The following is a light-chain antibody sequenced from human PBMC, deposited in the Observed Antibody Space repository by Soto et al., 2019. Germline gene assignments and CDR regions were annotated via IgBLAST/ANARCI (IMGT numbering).Light chain of an antibody. CDR3: QQYGTSEII. Sequence: EIVLTPSPGTLSLSPGERATLSCRASQSVSSSYLAWYQQKPGQAPRLLIYGASSRATGIPDRFSGSGSGTDFTLTISRLEPEDFAVFYCQQYGTSEIIFGQGTRLEIK. CDR2: GAS. V-gene: IGKV3-20*01. J-gene: IGKJ5*01. CDR1: QSVSSSY.